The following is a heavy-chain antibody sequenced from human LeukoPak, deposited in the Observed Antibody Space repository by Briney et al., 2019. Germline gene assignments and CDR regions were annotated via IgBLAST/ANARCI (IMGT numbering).Heavy chain of an antibody. J-gene: IGHJ4*02. V-gene: IGHV3-21*01. CDR1: GFTFSSYS. CDR3: ASGSGWYPKYNFDY. D-gene: IGHD6-19*01. CDR2: ISSSSSYI. Sequence: GGSLRLSCAASGFTFSSYSMNWVRQAPGKGLEWVSSISSSSSYIYYADSVKGRFTISRDNAKNSLYLQMNSLRAEDTAVYYCASGSGWYPKYNFDYWGQGTLVTVSS.